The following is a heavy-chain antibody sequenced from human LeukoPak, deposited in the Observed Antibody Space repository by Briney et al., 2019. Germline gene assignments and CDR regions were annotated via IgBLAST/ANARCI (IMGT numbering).Heavy chain of an antibody. D-gene: IGHD1-1*01. CDR1: GGSISSYY. CDR3: ASGKSTGAGVFDI. V-gene: IGHV4-59*01. Sequence: PSETLSLTCTVSGGSISSYYWSWIRQPPGMRLEWSGYVHYSGTTSYNPFHESRVTIAIDWSKRQFSLKLSSVTAAATAVYYCASGKSTGAGVFDIWGQGTVVTVSS. CDR2: VHYSGTT. J-gene: IGHJ3*02.